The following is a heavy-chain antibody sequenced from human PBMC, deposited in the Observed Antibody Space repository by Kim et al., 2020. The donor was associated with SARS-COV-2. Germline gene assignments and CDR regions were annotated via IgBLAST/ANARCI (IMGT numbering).Heavy chain of an antibody. CDR3: ARVIGTTGIGYYGMDV. V-gene: IGHV3-11*06. Sequence: VKGRFTIPRDNAKNSLYLQMNSLRAEDTAVYYCARVIGTTGIGYYGMDVWGQGTTVTVSS. D-gene: IGHD1-1*01. J-gene: IGHJ6*02.